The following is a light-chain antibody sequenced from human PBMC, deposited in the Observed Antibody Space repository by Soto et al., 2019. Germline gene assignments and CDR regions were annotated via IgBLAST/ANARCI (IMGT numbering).Light chain of an antibody. CDR1: SRDVGGHNS. J-gene: IGLJ1*01. CDR2: DVG. Sequence: QPGLKETSSGSGSPGQSNAIICTGNSRDVGGHNSVSCYQHHPGKAPKLILYDVGDRPSGVSYRFSGSKSGNTASLTISGLQAVDEADYYCSLYTSSSTNVFGTGTKVTVL. V-gene: IGLV2-14*03. CDR3: SLYTSSSTNV.